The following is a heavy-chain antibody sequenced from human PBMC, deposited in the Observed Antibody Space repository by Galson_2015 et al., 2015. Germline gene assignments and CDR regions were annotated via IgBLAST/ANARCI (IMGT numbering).Heavy chain of an antibody. CDR2: IYSGGST. J-gene: IGHJ4*02. CDR3: ATGDFWSGFTRNY. Sequence: SLRLSCAASGFTVSSNYMSWVRQAPGKGLEWVSLIYSGGSTYYADSVKGRFTISRDNSKNTLYLQMNSLRAEDTAVYYCATGDFWSGFTRNYWGQGTLVTVSS. V-gene: IGHV3-53*01. D-gene: IGHD3-3*01. CDR1: GFTVSSNY.